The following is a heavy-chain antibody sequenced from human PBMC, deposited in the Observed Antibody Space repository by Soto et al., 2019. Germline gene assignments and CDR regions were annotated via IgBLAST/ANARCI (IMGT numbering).Heavy chain of an antibody. D-gene: IGHD2-21*02. CDR1: GFTFSSYA. CDR3: ARDDITVTAGGVCDY. J-gene: IGHJ4*02. CDR2: IWYDGSNK. V-gene: IGHV3-33*01. Sequence: QMQLVESGGGVVQPGRSLRLSCAASGFTFSSYAMHWVRQAPGKGLEWVAVIWYDGSNKYYVDSVKGRFTISRDNSKNTLYLQMNSLRAEDTAVYYCARDDITVTAGGVCDYWGQGTLFTVSS.